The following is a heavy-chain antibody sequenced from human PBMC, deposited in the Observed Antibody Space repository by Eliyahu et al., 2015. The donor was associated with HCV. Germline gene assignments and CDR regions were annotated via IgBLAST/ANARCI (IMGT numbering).Heavy chain of an antibody. CDR2: ISSSGGGT. V-gene: IGHV3-23*01. D-gene: IGHD6-6*01. CDR1: GFTFRNYA. J-gene: IGHJ4*02. Sequence: EVQLLESGGDLVQPGGSLRLSXAASGFTFRNYAMGWVRQAPGKGLEWLSAISSSGGGTFHADSVKGRFTISRDNSKDTLYLQMDSLRVDDTAVYFCAKLIDESSSGNYFDYWGQGTQVTVSS. CDR3: AKLIDESSSGNYFDY.